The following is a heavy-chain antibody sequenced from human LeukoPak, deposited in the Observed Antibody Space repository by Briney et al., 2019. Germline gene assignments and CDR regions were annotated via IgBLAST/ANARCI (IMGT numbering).Heavy chain of an antibody. CDR2: ISGSSSTI. CDR3: ARDGTGGVNYFGAGSYDS. J-gene: IGHJ4*02. CDR1: GFIFRSYS. D-gene: IGHD3-10*01. Sequence: PGGSLSLSCVASGFIFRSYSLNWVRQAPGKGLEWISYISGSSSTIYYTDSVKGRFPISRDNGKNSLYLQMNSLEVEEAALYYCARDGTGGVNYFGAGSYDSWGQGTLVVVSS. V-gene: IGHV3-48*01.